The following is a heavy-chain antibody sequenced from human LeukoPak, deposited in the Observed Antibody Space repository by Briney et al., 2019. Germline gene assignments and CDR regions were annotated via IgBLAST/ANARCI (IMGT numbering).Heavy chain of an antibody. J-gene: IGHJ4*02. V-gene: IGHV4-34*01. CDR3: ARDLGSPSDY. CDR1: GGSFSGYY. Sequence: PSETLSLTCAVYGGSFSGYYWSWIRQPPGKGLEWIGEINHSGSTNYNPSLKSRVTISVDTSKNQSSLKLSSVTAADTAVYYCARDLGSPSDYWGQGTLVTVSS. CDR2: INHSGST. D-gene: IGHD3-16*01.